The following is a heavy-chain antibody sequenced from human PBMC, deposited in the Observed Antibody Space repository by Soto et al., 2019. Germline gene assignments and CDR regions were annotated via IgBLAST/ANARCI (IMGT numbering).Heavy chain of an antibody. CDR3: ARGRYGDY. D-gene: IGHD1-1*01. Sequence: QVHLVQSGAEVKKPGASVKVSCKGSGYAFTTYGITWVRQAPGQGLEWMGWLSAHNGNTNYAQKLQGTVTVTRDPSTSTAYMQLTTLRSPATAVYSCARGRYGDYWGQGALLTVSS. V-gene: IGHV1-18*01. CDR2: LSAHNGNT. CDR1: GYAFTTYG. J-gene: IGHJ4*02.